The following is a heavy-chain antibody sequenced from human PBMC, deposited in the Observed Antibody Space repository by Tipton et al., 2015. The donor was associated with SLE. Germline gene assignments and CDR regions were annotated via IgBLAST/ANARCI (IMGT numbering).Heavy chain of an antibody. J-gene: IGHJ5*02. Sequence: TLSLTCTVSGGSISSSSYYWGWIRQPPGKGLEWIGSIYYSGSTYYNPSLKSRVTISVDTSKNQFSLKLSSVTAADTTVYYCARGGDSTGGFDPWGQGTLVTVSS. CDR3: ARGGDSTGGFDP. CDR1: GGSISSSSYY. V-gene: IGHV4-39*07. CDR2: IYYSGST. D-gene: IGHD3-10*01.